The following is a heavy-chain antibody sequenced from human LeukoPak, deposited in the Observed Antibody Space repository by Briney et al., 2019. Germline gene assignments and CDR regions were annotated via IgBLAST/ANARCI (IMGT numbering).Heavy chain of an antibody. CDR1: AFTFSSYA. D-gene: IGHD3-3*01. CDR3: ARTYYDFWSGYYVNWFDP. CDR2: ISYDGSNK. Sequence: GGSLRLSCAASAFTFSSYAMHWVRQAPGKGLEWVAVISYDGSNKYYADSVKGRFTISRDNSKNTLYLQMNSPRAEDTAVYYCARTYYDFWSGYYVNWFDPWGQGTLVTVSS. J-gene: IGHJ5*02. V-gene: IGHV3-30*04.